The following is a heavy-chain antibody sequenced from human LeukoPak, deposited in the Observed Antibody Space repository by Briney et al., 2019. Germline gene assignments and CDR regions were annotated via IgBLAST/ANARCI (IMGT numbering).Heavy chain of an antibody. J-gene: IGHJ6*03. D-gene: IGHD4-11*01. V-gene: IGHV1-69*05. Sequence: GASVKVSCKASGGTFSSYAISWVRQAPGQGLEWMGGIIPIFGTANYAQKFQGRVTITTDESTSTAYMELSSLRSEDTAVYYCARDLVPMTTVIDYERENYYYYYMDVWGKGTTVTVSS. CDR3: ARDLVPMTTVIDYERENYYYYYMDV. CDR2: IIPIFGTA. CDR1: GGTFSSYA.